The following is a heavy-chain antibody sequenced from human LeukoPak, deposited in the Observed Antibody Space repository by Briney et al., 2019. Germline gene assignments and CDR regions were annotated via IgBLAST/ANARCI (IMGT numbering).Heavy chain of an antibody. CDR2: ISAYNGNT. V-gene: IGHV1-18*01. D-gene: IGHD6-19*01. Sequence: ASVKVSCKASGYAFSNYEISWVRQAPGQGLEWMGCISAYNGNTNYAQKFQDRVTMTTDTSTSTAYMELRSLRSDDTAVYYCAGVSFEQWTPGSNWFDPWGQGTLVTVSS. CDR3: AGVSFEQWTPGSNWFDP. CDR1: GYAFSNYE. J-gene: IGHJ5*02.